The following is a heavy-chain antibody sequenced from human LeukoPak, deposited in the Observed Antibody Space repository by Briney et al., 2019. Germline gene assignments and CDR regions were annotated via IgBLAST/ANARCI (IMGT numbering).Heavy chain of an antibody. J-gene: IGHJ4*02. CDR3: ARDRGDLDN. Sequence: SQTLSLTCTVSGGSISSGSYFWSWIRQPAGKALEWIGRVYSTGITNYSPSLKSRVTISVDTAKNQFSLKLTSVTAADTAVYYCARDRGDLDNWGQGTLVTVSS. CDR1: GGSISSGSYF. V-gene: IGHV4-61*02. CDR2: VYSTGIT.